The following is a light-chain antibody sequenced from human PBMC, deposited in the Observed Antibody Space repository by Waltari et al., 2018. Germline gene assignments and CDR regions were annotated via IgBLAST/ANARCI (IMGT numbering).Light chain of an antibody. CDR2: GAS. Sequence: DIQMTQSPSSLSASVGDTVTITCRASQPINKFVSWYRQRLGKAPELLIYGASSLQNGVPARFTGSGSGTVFSLTISGLQSEDYATYFCLQTFTTLWTFGQGTVVDI. CDR1: QPINKF. J-gene: IGKJ1*01. V-gene: IGKV1-39*01. CDR3: LQTFTTLWT.